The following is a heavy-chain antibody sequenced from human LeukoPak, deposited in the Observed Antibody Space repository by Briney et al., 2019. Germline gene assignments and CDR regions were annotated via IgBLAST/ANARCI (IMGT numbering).Heavy chain of an antibody. CDR1: GYTFTGYY. CDR3: ANLRLNYYGSGSYYHWYFDL. V-gene: IGHV1-2*04. CDR2: INPNSGGT. D-gene: IGHD3-10*01. Sequence: ASVKVSCKASGYTFTGYYMHWVRQAPGQGLEWMGWINPNSGGTNYAQKFQGWVTMTRDTSISTAYMELSSLRSEDTAVYYCANLRLNYYGSGSYYHWYFDLWGRGTLVTVSS. J-gene: IGHJ2*01.